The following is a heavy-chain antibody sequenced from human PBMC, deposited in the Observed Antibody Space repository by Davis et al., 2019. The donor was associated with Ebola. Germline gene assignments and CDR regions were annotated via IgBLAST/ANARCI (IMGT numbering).Heavy chain of an antibody. D-gene: IGHD3-3*01. J-gene: IGHJ5*02. CDR1: GGPLSSYY. Sequence: ESLKISCTVSGGPLSSYYWSWIRQPPGKGLEWNGYIYYSGSTNHNPSLKSRVTISVDTSKNQFSLKLSSVTAADTAVYYCARVAQEFWSGFYVDSDNWFDPWGQGTLVTVSS. CDR3: ARVAQEFWSGFYVDSDNWFDP. CDR2: IYYSGST. V-gene: IGHV4-59*01.